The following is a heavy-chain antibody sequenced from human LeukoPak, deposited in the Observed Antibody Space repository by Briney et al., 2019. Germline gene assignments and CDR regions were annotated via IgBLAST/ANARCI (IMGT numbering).Heavy chain of an antibody. CDR1: GYTFTSYG. V-gene: IGHV1-2*02. CDR3: AREVAKTYYYDSSGYRRRYFQH. D-gene: IGHD3-22*01. J-gene: IGHJ1*01. CDR2: INPNSGGT. Sequence: ASVKVSCKASGYTFTSYGISWVRQAPGQGLEWMGWINPNSGGTNYAQKFQGRVTMTRDTSISTAYMELSRLRSDDTAVYYCAREVAKTYYYDSSGYRRRYFQHWGQGTLVTVSS.